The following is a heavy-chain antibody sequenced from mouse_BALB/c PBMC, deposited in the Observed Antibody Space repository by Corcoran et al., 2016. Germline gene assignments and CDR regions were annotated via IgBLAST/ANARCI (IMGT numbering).Heavy chain of an antibody. CDR1: GYSIPSGYY. V-gene: IGHV3-6*02. J-gene: IGHJ2*01. Sequence: DVQLQASGPGLVQPSQSLSLTCSVTGYSIPSGYYWNWIRQFPGNKLEWMGYISYDGSNNYNPSLKNRISITRDTSKNQFFLKLNSVTTEDTATYYCATLYYPFDYWGQGTTLTVSS. CDR2: ISYDGSN. D-gene: IGHD1-1*01. CDR3: ATLYYPFDY.